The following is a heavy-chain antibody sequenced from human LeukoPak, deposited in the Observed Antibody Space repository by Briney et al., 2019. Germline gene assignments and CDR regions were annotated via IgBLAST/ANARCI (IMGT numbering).Heavy chain of an antibody. D-gene: IGHD6-13*01. J-gene: IGHJ6*03. CDR2: IYYTGST. CDR3: ARVRSSWDFYYYMDV. V-gene: IGHV4-59*01. CDR1: GGSISSYY. Sequence: SETLSLTCTVSGGSISSYYWSWIRQPPGKGLEWIGYIYYTGSTNYNPSLKSRVTISVDTSKNQFSLKLSSVTAADTAVYYCARVRSSWDFYYYMDVWGKGTTVTVSS.